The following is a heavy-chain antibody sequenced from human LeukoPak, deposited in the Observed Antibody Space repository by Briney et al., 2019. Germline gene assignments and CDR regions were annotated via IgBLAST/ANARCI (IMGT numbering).Heavy chain of an antibody. CDR2: IYYSGST. Sequence: SGTLSLTCTVSGGSISSGGYYWRWIRQHLGKGLEWIGYIYYSGSTYYNPSLKSRVTISVDTSKNQFSLKLSSVTAADTAVYYCARAYDSSGSSGDTDNWFDPWGQGTLVTVSS. CDR3: ARAYDSSGSSGDTDNWFDP. CDR1: GGSISSGGYY. V-gene: IGHV4-31*03. J-gene: IGHJ5*02. D-gene: IGHD3-22*01.